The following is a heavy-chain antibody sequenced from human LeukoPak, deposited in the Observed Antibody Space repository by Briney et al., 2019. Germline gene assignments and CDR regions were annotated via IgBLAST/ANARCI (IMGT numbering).Heavy chain of an antibody. CDR3: AKMGKTENHYGSGRFSYYYYMDV. D-gene: IGHD3-10*01. J-gene: IGHJ6*03. CDR2: ISGSGGST. CDR1: GFTFSSYG. V-gene: IGHV3-23*01. Sequence: GGTLRLSCAASGFTFSSYGLTWVRQAPGKGLEWVSTISGSGGSTYCADSVKGRFTISRDNSKNTLYLQMNSLRAEDTAVYYCAKMGKTENHYGSGRFSYYYYMDVWGKGTTVTISS.